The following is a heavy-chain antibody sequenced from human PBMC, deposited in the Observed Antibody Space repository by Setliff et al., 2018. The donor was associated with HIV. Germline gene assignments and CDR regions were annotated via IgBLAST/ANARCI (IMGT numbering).Heavy chain of an antibody. CDR2: IKSKSDGGTT. Sequence: PGGFLRLSCETSGFIFTNAWMSWVRQSPRKGLEWLARIKSKSDGGTTEYAAPVKGRFTISRDDSKNTLYLQMNTMKTEDTAVYYCAADIPTPLAQIDYWGQGTLVTVS. CDR1: GFIFTNAW. D-gene: IGHD2-21*01. CDR3: AADIPTPLAQIDY. J-gene: IGHJ4*02. V-gene: IGHV3-15*01.